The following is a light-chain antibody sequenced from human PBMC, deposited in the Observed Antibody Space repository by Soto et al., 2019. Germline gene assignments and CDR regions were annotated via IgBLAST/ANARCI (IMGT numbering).Light chain of an antibody. J-gene: IGLJ1*01. CDR2: ENN. CDR1: SSNIGNNY. V-gene: IGLV1-51*02. Sequence: QSVLTQPPSVSAAPGQTVPISCSRSSSNIGNNYVSWYQQLPGTAPKLLIYENNKRPSGIPDRFSGSKSGTSATLGITGLQTGDEADYYCETRDSSLSAYVVVGTGTKLTVL. CDR3: ETRDSSLSAYVV.